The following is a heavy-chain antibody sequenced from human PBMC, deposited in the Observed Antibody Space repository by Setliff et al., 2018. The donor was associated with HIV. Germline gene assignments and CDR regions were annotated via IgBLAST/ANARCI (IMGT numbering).Heavy chain of an antibody. D-gene: IGHD6-13*01. V-gene: IGHV1-69*04. J-gene: IGHJ4*02. Sequence: SVKVSCKASGGTFSSYAISWVRQAPGQGLEWMERIIPILGIANYAQKFQGRVTITADKSTSTAYMEPSSLRSEDTAVYYCASHPEGSSWSFDYWGQGTLVTVSS. CDR3: ASHPEGSSWSFDY. CDR2: IIPILGIA. CDR1: GGTFSSYA.